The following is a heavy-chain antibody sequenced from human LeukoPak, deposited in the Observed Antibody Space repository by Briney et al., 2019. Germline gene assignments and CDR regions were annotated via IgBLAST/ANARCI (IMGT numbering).Heavy chain of an antibody. CDR1: GYTFTSYY. CDR2: INPSGGST. V-gene: IGHV1-46*01. CDR3: ATPRLAAAGTSAYYYGMDV. J-gene: IGHJ6*02. Sequence: GASVKVSCKASGYTFTSYYMHWVRQAPGQGLEWMGIINPSGGSTSYAQKFQGRVTMTRDTSTSTVYMELSSLRSEDTAVYYCATPRLAAAGTSAYYYGMDVWGQGTTVTVSS. D-gene: IGHD6-13*01.